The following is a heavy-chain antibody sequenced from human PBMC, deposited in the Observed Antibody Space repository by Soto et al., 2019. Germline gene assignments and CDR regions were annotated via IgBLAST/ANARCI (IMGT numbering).Heavy chain of an antibody. CDR1: GYSFTSFD. Sequence: QVQLVQSGSEVKKPGASVKVSCKSFGYSFTSFDVHWVRQASGQGLEWMGWMNSNSGNTDYSQRFQGRVTMTRNTSINTAYMELNSLTSDDTAVYYCARGDWFGNWLDHWGQGTLVTVSS. CDR2: MNSNSGNT. J-gene: IGHJ5*02. CDR3: ARGDWFGNWLDH. D-gene: IGHD3-9*01. V-gene: IGHV1-8*02.